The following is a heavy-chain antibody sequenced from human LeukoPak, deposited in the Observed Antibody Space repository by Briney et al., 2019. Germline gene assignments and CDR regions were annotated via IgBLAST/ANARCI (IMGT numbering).Heavy chain of an antibody. CDR3: TTENYGDYVLDH. Sequence: GGSLRLSCAASGFTFSSYAMSWVRQAPGRGLEWVGRIKRKTDSGTTYYASPVKGRFTISRDDSKNTLYLQMNSLKTEDTALYYCTTENYGDYVLDHWGRGTLVTVSS. J-gene: IGHJ4*02. D-gene: IGHD4-17*01. CDR1: GFTFSSYA. V-gene: IGHV3-15*01. CDR2: IKRKTDSGTT.